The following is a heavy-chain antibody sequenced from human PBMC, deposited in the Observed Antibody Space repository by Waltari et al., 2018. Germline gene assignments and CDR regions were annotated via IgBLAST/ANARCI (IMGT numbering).Heavy chain of an antibody. V-gene: IGHV5-51*01. CDR2: IYPVDSDT. D-gene: IGHD5-18*01. CDR1: GYTFTNYW. Sequence: EVQLVQSGAEVQKPADFLKISCKGSGYTFTNYWIGWLSQMPGKGLEWMGIIYPVDSDTRDNPSFQGQVTISADKSISTAYLQWSSLKASDTAMYYCARLHEGYSYGYQDYWGQGTLVTVSS. CDR3: ARLHEGYSYGYQDY. J-gene: IGHJ4*02.